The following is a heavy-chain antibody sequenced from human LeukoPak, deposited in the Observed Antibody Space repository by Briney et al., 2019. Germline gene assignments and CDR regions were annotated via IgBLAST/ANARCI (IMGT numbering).Heavy chain of an antibody. J-gene: IGHJ2*01. CDR2: LYSGSDT. Sequence: GGSLTLSCAASGFSVSLNYMNWVRQAPGKGLEWVSILYSGSDTYYADSVKGRFTIFRDSSKNMLFLHMNSLRAEDTAVYYCARVGDHFHWYLDLWGRGTLVTVSS. D-gene: IGHD3-3*02. CDR3: ARVGDHFHWYLDL. V-gene: IGHV3-53*01. CDR1: GFSVSLNY.